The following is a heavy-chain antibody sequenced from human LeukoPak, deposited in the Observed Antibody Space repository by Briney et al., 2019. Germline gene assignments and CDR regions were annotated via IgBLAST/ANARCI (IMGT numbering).Heavy chain of an antibody. V-gene: IGHV3-30*02. CDR1: GFTFTIYG. CDR2: IRYDGSNK. Sequence: GGSLRLSCAASGFTFTIYGMHWVRQAPGKGLEWVAFIRYDGSNKYYADSVKGRFTISRDNSKNTLYLQMNSLRAEDTAVYYCAKTKAGYSSGWYQHPHFDYWGQGTLVTVSS. J-gene: IGHJ4*02. CDR3: AKTKAGYSSGWYQHPHFDY. D-gene: IGHD6-19*01.